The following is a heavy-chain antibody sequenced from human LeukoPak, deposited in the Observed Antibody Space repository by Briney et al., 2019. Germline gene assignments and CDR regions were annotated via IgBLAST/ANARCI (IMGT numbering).Heavy chain of an antibody. CDR2: ISNSGSSI. V-gene: IGHV3-11*04. Sequence: GGSLRLSCAASGFTFSDSNMTRIRQAPGKGLEWVSYISNSGSSIYYADSVKGRFTTSRDNAKSSLYLQMNSLRAEDTAVYYCGRGHWGLDYWGQGALVTVSS. D-gene: IGHD7-27*01. CDR3: GRGHWGLDY. CDR1: GFTFSDSN. J-gene: IGHJ4*02.